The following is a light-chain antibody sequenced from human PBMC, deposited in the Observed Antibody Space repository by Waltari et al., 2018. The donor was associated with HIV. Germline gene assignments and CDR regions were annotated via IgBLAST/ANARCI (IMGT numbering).Light chain of an antibody. V-gene: IGLV2-14*03. CDR3: CSYTSSGPRYVL. CDR2: NVN. Sequence: QSALTQPASVSGSLAQSITISCTGTSGAVGGYNFVSCDQQHPGKAPKLIIYNVNSRPSGVSIRFSGSRSANTASLTISGLQAEDEADYFCCSYTSSGPRYVLFGGGTRLTVL. J-gene: IGLJ2*01. CDR1: SGAVGGYNF.